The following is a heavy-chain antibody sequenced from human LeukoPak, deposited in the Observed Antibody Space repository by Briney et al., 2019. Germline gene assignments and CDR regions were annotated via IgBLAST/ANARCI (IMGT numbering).Heavy chain of an antibody. V-gene: IGHV4-30-2*01. D-gene: IGHD4-17*01. CDR2: IYHSGST. CDR1: GGSISSGGYS. Sequence: SETLSLTCAVSGGSISSGGYSWSWIRQPPGKGLEWIGYIYHSGSTYYNPSLKSRVTISVDTSKNQFSLKLSSVTAADTAVYYCARVRSADGDYFDYWGQGTLVTVSS. CDR3: ARVRSADGDYFDY. J-gene: IGHJ4*02.